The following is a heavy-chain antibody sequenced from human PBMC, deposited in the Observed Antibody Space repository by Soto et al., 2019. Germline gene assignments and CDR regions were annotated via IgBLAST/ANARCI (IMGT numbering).Heavy chain of an antibody. D-gene: IGHD2-21*02. V-gene: IGHV4-4*02. CDR3: ARVHGGDSGDLDFDY. J-gene: IGHJ4*02. Sequence: PSETLSLTCAVSGGSISSSNWWSWVRQPPGKGLEWIGEIYHSGSTNYNPSLKSRVTISVDKSKNQLSLKLSSVTAADTAVYYCARVHGGDSGDLDFDYWGQGTLVTVSS. CDR2: IYHSGST. CDR1: GGSISSSNW.